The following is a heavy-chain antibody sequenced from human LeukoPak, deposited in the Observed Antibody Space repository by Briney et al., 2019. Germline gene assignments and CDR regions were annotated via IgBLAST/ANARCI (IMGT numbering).Heavy chain of an antibody. J-gene: IGHJ4*02. V-gene: IGHV1-69*08. Sequence: SVKVSCKASGDTFSSQTISWVRQAPGQGLEWMGRIIPIINTANYAQKFQGKVTITADTPTSTAYMELTSLRSEDTAVYYCVNSYGFSGPSWGQGTLVTVSS. CDR1: GDTFSSQT. CDR3: VNSYGFSGPS. CDR2: IIPIINTA. D-gene: IGHD5-18*01.